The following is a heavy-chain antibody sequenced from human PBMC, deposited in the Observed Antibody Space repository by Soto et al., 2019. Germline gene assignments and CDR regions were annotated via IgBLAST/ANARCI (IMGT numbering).Heavy chain of an antibody. D-gene: IGHD3-3*01. Sequence: GASVKVSCKASGYTFTGYYMHWVRQAPGQGLEWMGWINPNSGGTNYAQKFQGWVTMTRDTSISTAYMELSRLRSDDTAVYYCARSPPPRPRYDFWSGYYTGYYYYGMDVWGQGTTVTVS. J-gene: IGHJ6*02. V-gene: IGHV1-2*04. CDR3: ARSPPPRPRYDFWSGYYTGYYYYGMDV. CDR2: INPNSGGT. CDR1: GYTFTGYY.